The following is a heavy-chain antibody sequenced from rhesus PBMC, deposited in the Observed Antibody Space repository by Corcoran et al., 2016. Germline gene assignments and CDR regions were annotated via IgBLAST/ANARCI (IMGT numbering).Heavy chain of an antibody. CDR1: GGSFSSYW. CDR2: INGNSGSP. D-gene: IGHD5-24*01. J-gene: IGHJ4*01. CDR3: ARVGTVTG. Sequence: QVQLQESGPGLVKPSETLSLTCAVSGGSFSSYWWSWIRQPPGKGLEWIGEINGNSGSPTYNPSLKSRVTISKDASKSQISLKLSSVTAADTAVYYCARVGTVTGWGQGVLVTVSS. V-gene: IGHV4-80*01.